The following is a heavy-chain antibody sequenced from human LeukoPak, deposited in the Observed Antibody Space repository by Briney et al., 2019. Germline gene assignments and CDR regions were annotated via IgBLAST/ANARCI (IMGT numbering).Heavy chain of an antibody. CDR2: IYSGGNT. CDR1: GFTVSGNY. J-gene: IGHJ4*02. CDR3: ARAPTVLVGYCSSASCQADY. V-gene: IGHV3-53*01. Sequence: GGSLRLSCAASGFTVSGNYMSWVRQAPGKGLEWVSVIYSGGNTFYADFVKGRFTISRDNSKNTLYLQMNSLRAEDTAVYYCARAPTVLVGYCSSASCQADYWGQGTLVTVSS. D-gene: IGHD2-2*01.